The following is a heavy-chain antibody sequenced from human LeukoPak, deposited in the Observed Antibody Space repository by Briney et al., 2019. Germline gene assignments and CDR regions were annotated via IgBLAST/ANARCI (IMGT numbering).Heavy chain of an antibody. D-gene: IGHD6-13*01. CDR2: IYYSGST. Sequence: SETLSLTXTVSGGSISSSSYYWGWIRQPPGKGLEWIGSIYYSGSTYYNPSLKSRVTISVDTSKNQFSLKLSSVTAADTAVYYSARLGGSSWYYYYYYMDVWGKGTTVTVSS. J-gene: IGHJ6*03. V-gene: IGHV4-39*01. CDR1: GGSISSSSYY. CDR3: ARLGGSSWYYYYYYMDV.